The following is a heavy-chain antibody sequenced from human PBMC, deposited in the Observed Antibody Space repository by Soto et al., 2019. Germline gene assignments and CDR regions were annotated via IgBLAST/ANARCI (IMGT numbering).Heavy chain of an antibody. Sequence: PSETLSLTCTVSGGSISSYYWSWIRQPPGRGLECIGYIYYSGSTNYSPSLKSRVTMSVDTSKNQFSLKLSSVTAADTAVYYCARLSRPTAYYYYYMDVWGKGATVTVSS. D-gene: IGHD2-21*02. CDR3: ARLSRPTAYYYYYMDV. V-gene: IGHV4-59*08. CDR1: GGSISSYY. CDR2: IYYSGST. J-gene: IGHJ6*03.